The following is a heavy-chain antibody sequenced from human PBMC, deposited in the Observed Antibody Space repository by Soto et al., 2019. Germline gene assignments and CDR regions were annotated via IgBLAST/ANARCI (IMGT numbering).Heavy chain of an antibody. Sequence: SETRSRTCSVSGGTRSNGGYYWNWIRQAPGQGRAWLGYFSHIESTSYPPYFRSRLSLSIYSTRNQFFLSLSSTPAAALAVYYCVRGGGYDSFDFWGQGIQVTVSS. V-gene: IGHV4-30-2*01. CDR3: VRGGGYDSFDF. J-gene: IGHJ4*02. CDR1: GGTRSNGGYY. D-gene: IGHD2-15*01. CDR2: FSHIEST.